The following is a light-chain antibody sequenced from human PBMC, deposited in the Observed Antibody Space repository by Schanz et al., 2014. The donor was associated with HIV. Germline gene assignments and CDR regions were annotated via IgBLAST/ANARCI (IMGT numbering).Light chain of an antibody. CDR1: NSDINFYYY. V-gene: IGLV2-14*03. Sequence: QSALTQPASVSGSPGQSITISCTGPNSDINFYYYVSWFQQHPGKAPQLMIYDGSRRPSGVSNRFSGSKSDNAASLTISGLQPEDEADYYCSSYATTKDLLFGGGTKLTVL. CDR2: DGS. J-gene: IGLJ2*01. CDR3: SSYATTKDLL.